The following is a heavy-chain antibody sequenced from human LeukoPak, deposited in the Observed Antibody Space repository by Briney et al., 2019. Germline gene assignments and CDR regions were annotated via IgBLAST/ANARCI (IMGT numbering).Heavy chain of an antibody. CDR3: ARISYYGSGRNY. Sequence: PSETLSLTCTVSGGSISSSSYYWGWIRQPPGKGLEWIGSIYYSGSTYYNPSLKSRVTISVDTSKNQFSLKLSSVTAADTAVYYCARISYYGSGRNYWGQGTLVTVSS. J-gene: IGHJ4*02. CDR1: GGSISSSSYY. V-gene: IGHV4-39*07. CDR2: IYYSGST. D-gene: IGHD3-10*01.